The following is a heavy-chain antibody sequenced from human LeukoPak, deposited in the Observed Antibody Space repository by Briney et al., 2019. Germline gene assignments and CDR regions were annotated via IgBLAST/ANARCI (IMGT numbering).Heavy chain of an antibody. D-gene: IGHD3-16*01. CDR1: GFTVRNNY. CDR3: AREGGDAFDI. CDR2: IYSGGGT. J-gene: IGHJ3*02. Sequence: GGSLRLSCEASGFTVRNNYMTWVRQAPGKGLEWVSVIYSGGGTYYADSVKDRFTISRDNSKNTLYLQMNSLRVEDSAVYYCAREGGDAFDIWGQGTMVTVSS. V-gene: IGHV3-66*01.